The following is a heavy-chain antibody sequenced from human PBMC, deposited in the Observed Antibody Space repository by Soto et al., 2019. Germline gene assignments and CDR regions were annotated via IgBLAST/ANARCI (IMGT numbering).Heavy chain of an antibody. D-gene: IGHD4-17*01. CDR1: GFSVSNNY. V-gene: IGHV3-53*02. J-gene: IGHJ4*02. CDR2: LYSGGNT. Sequence: EVQLVETGGGLIQPGGSLRLSCTASGFSVSNNYMSWVRQAPGKGLEWVSILYSGGNTYYADSVRGRFIISRVNSQNTLYLQMNNLRVDDTGVYYCAKGADDYGDRVDYWGQGTLVPVSS. CDR3: AKGADDYGDRVDY.